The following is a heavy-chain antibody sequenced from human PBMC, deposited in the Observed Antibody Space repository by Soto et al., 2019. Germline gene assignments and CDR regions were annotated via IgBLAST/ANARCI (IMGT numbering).Heavy chain of an antibody. J-gene: IGHJ4*02. Sequence: ASVKVSCKASGYTFTSYAMHWVRQAPGQRLEWMGWINAGNGNTKYSQKFQGRVTITRDTSASTAYMELSSLRSEDTAVYYCARSAYYYDSSGYPLGETFDYWGQGTLVTVSS. CDR1: GYTFTSYA. CDR3: ARSAYYYDSSGYPLGETFDY. V-gene: IGHV1-3*01. CDR2: INAGNGNT. D-gene: IGHD3-22*01.